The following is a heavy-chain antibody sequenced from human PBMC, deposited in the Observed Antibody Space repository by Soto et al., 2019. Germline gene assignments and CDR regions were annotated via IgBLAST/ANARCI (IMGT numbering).Heavy chain of an antibody. D-gene: IGHD3-22*01. CDR3: ARHYYDSSGYYPLYYYYYGMDV. Sequence: SETLSLTCPFAGSSIRSMNYYWAWIRQPPGKGLEWIGSIYYSASPYYNPSLNSRVTISVDTSKNQFSLKLSSVTAADTAVYYCARHYYDSSGYYPLYYYYYGMDVWGQGTTVT. CDR1: GSSIRSMNYY. J-gene: IGHJ6*02. V-gene: IGHV4-39*01. CDR2: IYYSASP.